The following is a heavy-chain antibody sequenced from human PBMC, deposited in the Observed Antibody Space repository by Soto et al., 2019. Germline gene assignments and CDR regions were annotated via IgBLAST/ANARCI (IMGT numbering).Heavy chain of an antibody. Sequence: QVQLQQWGAGLLKPSETLSLTCAVYGGSFSGYYWSWIRQPPGKGLEWIGEINHSGSTNYNPSLKSRVTISVDKSKNQFSLKLSSVTAADTAVYYCARVSVRYGDYDYWGQGTLVTVSS. CDR1: GGSFSGYY. D-gene: IGHD4-17*01. CDR2: INHSGST. J-gene: IGHJ4*02. CDR3: ARVSVRYGDYDY. V-gene: IGHV4-34*01.